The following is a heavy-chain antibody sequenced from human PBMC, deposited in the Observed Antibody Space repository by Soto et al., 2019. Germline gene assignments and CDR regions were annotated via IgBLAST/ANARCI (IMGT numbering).Heavy chain of an antibody. CDR3: ARGLNYDFWRGQRSNYYMDV. CDR1: GYTFTSYD. V-gene: IGHV1-8*01. CDR2: MNPNSGNT. D-gene: IGHD3-3*01. Sequence: ASVKVSCKASGYTFTSYDINWVRQATGQGLEWMGWMNPNSGNTGYAQKFQGRVTMTRNTSTSTAYMELSSLRSEDTAVYYCARGLNYDFWRGQRSNYYMDVWGKGTTVTVSS. J-gene: IGHJ6*03.